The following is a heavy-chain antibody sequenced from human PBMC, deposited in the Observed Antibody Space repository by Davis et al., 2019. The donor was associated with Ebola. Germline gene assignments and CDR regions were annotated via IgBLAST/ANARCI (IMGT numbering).Heavy chain of an antibody. D-gene: IGHD5-24*01. J-gene: IGHJ6*04. V-gene: IGHV3-30-3*01. Sequence: GEPLKISCAGSGFSFSRFAIHWVRQAPGKGLEWVSVISFDGTNKYYADSVKGRFSIARDNSKNTVYLQMNSLRREDTAVYYCASRVDGYNSFYYGMDVWGNGTTVTVSS. CDR1: GFSFSRFA. CDR3: ASRVDGYNSFYYGMDV. CDR2: ISFDGTNK.